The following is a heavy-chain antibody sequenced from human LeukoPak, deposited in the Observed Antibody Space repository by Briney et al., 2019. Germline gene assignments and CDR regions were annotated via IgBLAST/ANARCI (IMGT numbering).Heavy chain of an antibody. V-gene: IGHV1-46*01. Sequence: VASVKVSCKASGYTFTNYYMHWVRQAPGQGLEWMGMINPSGGSTTYAQKFQGRVTMTRDTSTTTVYMELSSLNSEDTAVYYCARRGWSVTTGIDYWGQGTLVTVSS. CDR3: ARRGWSVTTGIDY. D-gene: IGHD4-11*01. CDR2: INPSGGST. J-gene: IGHJ4*02. CDR1: GYTFTNYY.